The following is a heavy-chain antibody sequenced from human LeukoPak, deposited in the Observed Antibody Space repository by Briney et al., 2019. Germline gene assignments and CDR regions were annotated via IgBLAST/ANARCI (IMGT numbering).Heavy chain of an antibody. D-gene: IGHD6-19*01. CDR3: ARDSLSSGWATDAFDI. CDR1: GYTFPSYF. Sequence: GASVKVSCKASGYTFPSYFMHWVRQAPGQGLEWMGIINPTGGSTTYAQKFQGRVTMTRDTSTSTAYMELSSLRSEDTAVYYCARDSLSSGWATDAFDIWGQGTMVTVSS. J-gene: IGHJ3*02. CDR2: INPTGGST. V-gene: IGHV1-46*01.